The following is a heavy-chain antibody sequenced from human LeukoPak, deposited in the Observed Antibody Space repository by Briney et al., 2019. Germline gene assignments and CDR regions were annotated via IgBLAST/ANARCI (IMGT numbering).Heavy chain of an antibody. CDR3: ARDVAMSQDY. CDR1: GFTFSNYW. V-gene: IGHV3-74*01. J-gene: IGHJ4*02. D-gene: IGHD5-18*01. CDR2: ISTDGSAT. Sequence: GGSLRLSCAASGFTFSNYWMQWVRQVPGKGLVWVSLISTDGSATRYADSVRGRFTISRDNAKNTVYLQMNSLRAEDTAVYYCARDVAMSQDYWGQGILVTVSS.